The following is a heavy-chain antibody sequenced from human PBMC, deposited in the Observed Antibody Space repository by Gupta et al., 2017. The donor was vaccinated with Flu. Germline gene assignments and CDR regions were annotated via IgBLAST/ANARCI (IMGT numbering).Heavy chain of an antibody. Sequence: RQAPGKGLEWVSYISSSGSTIYYADSVKGRFTISRDNAKNSLYLQMNSLRAEDTAVYYCASARYNWNRWFDPWGQGTLVTVSS. D-gene: IGHD1-20*01. V-gene: IGHV3-11*01. CDR2: ISSSGSTI. J-gene: IGHJ5*02. CDR3: ASARYNWNRWFDP.